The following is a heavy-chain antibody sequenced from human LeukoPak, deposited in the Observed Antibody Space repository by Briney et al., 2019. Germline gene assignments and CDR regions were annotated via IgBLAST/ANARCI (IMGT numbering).Heavy chain of an antibody. CDR2: IIPIFGTA. V-gene: IGHV1-69*05. D-gene: IGHD5-24*01. CDR3: ARSPRVEMATMGAFDI. J-gene: IGHJ3*02. CDR1: GGTFSSYA. Sequence: GASVKVSCKASGGTFSSYAISWVRQAPGQGLEWMGRIIPIFGTANYAQKFQGRVTITTDESTSTAYMELSSLRSEDTAVCYCARSPRVEMATMGAFDIWGQGTMVTVSS.